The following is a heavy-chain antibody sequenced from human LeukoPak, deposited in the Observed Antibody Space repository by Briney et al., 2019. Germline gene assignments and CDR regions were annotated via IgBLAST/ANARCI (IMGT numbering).Heavy chain of an antibody. V-gene: IGHV3-23*01. CDR1: GFTFTSYA. CDR2: ISGSGSST. CDR3: AKAPASYWYFDL. Sequence: GGSLRLSCAASGFTFTSYAMNWVRQAPGKGLEWVSTISGSGSSTYYVDSVKGRFTISRDNSKNTLYLQMNSLRAEDTAVYYCAKAPASYWYFDLWGRGTLVTVSS. J-gene: IGHJ2*01.